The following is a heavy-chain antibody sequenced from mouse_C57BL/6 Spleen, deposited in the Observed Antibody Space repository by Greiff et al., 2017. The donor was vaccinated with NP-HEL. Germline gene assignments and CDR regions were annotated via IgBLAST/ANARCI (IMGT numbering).Heavy chain of an antibody. CDR3: ARRLYDYDEDYFDY. CDR1: GYAFSSYW. D-gene: IGHD2-4*01. J-gene: IGHJ2*01. V-gene: IGHV1-80*01. Sequence: VQLVESGAELVKPGASVKISCKASGYAFSSYWMNWVKQRPGKGLEWIGQIYPGDGDTNYNGKFKGKATLTADKSSSTAYMQLSSLTSEDSAVYFCARRLYDYDEDYFDYWGQGTTLTVSS. CDR2: IYPGDGDT.